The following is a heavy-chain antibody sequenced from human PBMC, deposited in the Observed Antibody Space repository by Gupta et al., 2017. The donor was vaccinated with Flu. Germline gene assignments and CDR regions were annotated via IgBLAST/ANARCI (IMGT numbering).Heavy chain of an antibody. Sequence: QVQLVQSGAEVKKPGASVKVSCMASGYTFTGYYMHWVRQAPGQGLEWMGWINPNSGGTNYAQKFQGRVTMTRDTSISTAYMELSRLRSDDTAVYYCARRVYYYDSSGYSFDYWGQGTLVTVSS. D-gene: IGHD3-22*01. J-gene: IGHJ4*02. CDR1: GYTFTGYY. CDR3: ARRVYYYDSSGYSFDY. V-gene: IGHV1-2*02. CDR2: INPNSGGT.